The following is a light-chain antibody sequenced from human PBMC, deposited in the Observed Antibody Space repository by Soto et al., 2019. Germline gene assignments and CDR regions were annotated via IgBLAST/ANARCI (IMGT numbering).Light chain of an antibody. J-gene: IGLJ2*01. CDR1: SSDVGGYSY. CDR2: DVS. CDR3: CSYAGSYTVV. V-gene: IGLV2-11*01. Sequence: QSALTQPRSVSGSPGQSVTISCTGTSSDVGGYSYVSWFQQYPGEAPKLMIYDVSKRPSGVPDRFSGSRSGNTASLTISGLQAEDEADYFCCSYAGSYTVVFGGGTKVTVL.